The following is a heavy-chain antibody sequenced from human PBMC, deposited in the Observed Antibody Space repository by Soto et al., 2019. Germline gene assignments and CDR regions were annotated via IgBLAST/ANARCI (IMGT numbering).Heavy chain of an antibody. V-gene: IGHV1-69*06. Sequence: QVQLVQSGAEVKKPGSSVKVSCKASGGTFSSYAISWVRQAPGQGLEWMGGIIPIFGTANYAQKFQGRVTITADKSTSTAYMELSSLRSEDTAVYYCAREHRPGTIYYYYGMDVWGQGTTVTVSS. CDR3: AREHRPGTIYYYYGMDV. D-gene: IGHD2-2*01. CDR1: GGTFSSYA. CDR2: IIPIFGTA. J-gene: IGHJ6*02.